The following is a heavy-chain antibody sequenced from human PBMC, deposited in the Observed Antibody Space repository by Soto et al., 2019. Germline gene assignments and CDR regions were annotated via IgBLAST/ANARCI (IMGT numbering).Heavy chain of an antibody. CDR1: CGSIVTSGFY. CDR2: IYYSGSS. CDR3: ARLASGIDYFHNMDV. J-gene: IGHJ6*03. D-gene: IGHD4-17*01. V-gene: IGHV4-31*03. Sequence: SETLSLTCTVSCGSIVTSGFYRSWIRQHPKKGLEWIGYIYYSGSSYYNPSLNSRVAVSVDTSKNQLSLQLTSVTAADSAVYYCARLASGIDYFHNMDVWGKGTTVTVSS.